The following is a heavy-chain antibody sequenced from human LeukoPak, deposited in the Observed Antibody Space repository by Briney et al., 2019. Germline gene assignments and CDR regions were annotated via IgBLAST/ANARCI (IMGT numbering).Heavy chain of an antibody. J-gene: IGHJ4*02. CDR1: GFTFSSYA. CDR2: ISYDGSNK. Sequence: PGGSLRLSCAASGFTFSSYAMHWVRQAPGKGLEWVAVISYDGSNKYYADSVKGRFTISRDNSKNTLYLQMNSLRAEDTAVYYCARDTGVVHFDYWGQGTLVTVSS. D-gene: IGHD3-3*01. CDR3: ARDTGVVHFDY. V-gene: IGHV3-30-3*01.